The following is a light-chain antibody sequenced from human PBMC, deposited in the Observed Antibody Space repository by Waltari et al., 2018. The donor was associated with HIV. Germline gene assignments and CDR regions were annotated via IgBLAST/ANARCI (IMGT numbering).Light chain of an antibody. CDR3: QQYGGSHWT. CDR1: QSVSSSY. Sequence: EIVLTQSPGTLSLSPVERATLSCRASQSVSSSYLGWYQQRPGQAPRLLIYGASGRATDIPDRFSGSGSGTEFTLTIDRLEPEDFAVYYCQQYGGSHWTFGQGTRVEVK. V-gene: IGKV3-20*01. CDR2: GAS. J-gene: IGKJ1*01.